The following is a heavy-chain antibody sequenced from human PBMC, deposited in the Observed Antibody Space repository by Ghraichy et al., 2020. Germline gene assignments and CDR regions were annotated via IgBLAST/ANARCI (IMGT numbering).Heavy chain of an antibody. CDR3: ARALNPDYDILTGYYSTSCFDY. Sequence: LSLTCAASGFTFSSYSMNWVRQAPGKGLEWVSSISSSSSYIYYADSVKGRFTISRDNAKNSLYLQMNSLRAEDTAVYYCARALNPDYDILTGYYSTSCFDYWGQGTLVTVSS. CDR2: ISSSSSYI. J-gene: IGHJ4*02. V-gene: IGHV3-21*01. D-gene: IGHD3-9*01. CDR1: GFTFSSYS.